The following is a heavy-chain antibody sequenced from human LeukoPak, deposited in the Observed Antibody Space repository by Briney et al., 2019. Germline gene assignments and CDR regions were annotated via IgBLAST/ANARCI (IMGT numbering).Heavy chain of an antibody. V-gene: IGHV4-39*01. J-gene: IGHJ4*02. CDR1: GASIRSGDYY. Sequence: SETLSLTCTVSGASIRSGDYYWGWIRQPPGKGLEWIGSIYYSGSTYYNPSLKSRVTISVDTSKNQFSLKLSSVTAADTAVYYCARLGSSGYYAYWGQGTLVTVSS. CDR2: IYYSGST. CDR3: ARLGSSGYYAY. D-gene: IGHD3-22*01.